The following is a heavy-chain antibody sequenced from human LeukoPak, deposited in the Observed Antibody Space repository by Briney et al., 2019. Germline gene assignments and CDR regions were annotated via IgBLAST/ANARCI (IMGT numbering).Heavy chain of an antibody. D-gene: IGHD1-26*01. Sequence: GGSLRLSCAASGITVSTFWMHWVRQAPGEGLVWVSRINTDGSVTNYADSVEGRFTISRDNAKNMLYLQMNDLRAEDRPVYYCVTDRYSDSAFGDWGQGTLVTVSS. CDR1: GITVSTFW. CDR3: VTDRYSDSAFGD. V-gene: IGHV3-74*01. J-gene: IGHJ4*02. CDR2: INTDGSVT.